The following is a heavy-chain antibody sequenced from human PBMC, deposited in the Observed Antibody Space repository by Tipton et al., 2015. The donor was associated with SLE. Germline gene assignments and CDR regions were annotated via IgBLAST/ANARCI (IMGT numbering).Heavy chain of an antibody. CDR1: GFTFSSYS. D-gene: IGHD3-10*01. CDR3: AKDLDGSGSPRGMDV. CDR2: ISSSSSYI. V-gene: IGHV3-21*04. Sequence: SLRLSCAASGFTFSSYSMNWVRQAPGKGLEWVSSISSSSSYIYYADSVKGRFTISRDNAKNSLYLQMNSLRAEDTAVYYCAKDLDGSGSPRGMDVWGQGTTVTVSS. J-gene: IGHJ6*02.